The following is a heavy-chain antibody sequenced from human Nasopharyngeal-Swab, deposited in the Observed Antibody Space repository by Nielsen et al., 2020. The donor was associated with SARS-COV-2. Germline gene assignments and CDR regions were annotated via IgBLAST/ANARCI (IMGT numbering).Heavy chain of an antibody. D-gene: IGHD6-13*01. CDR3: ARAYSSSWYPGYYYYGMDV. J-gene: IGHJ6*02. CDR2: IYYSGST. Sequence: GSLRLSCTVSGGSISSYYWSWIRQPPGKGLEWIGYIYYSGSTNYNPSLKSRVTISVDTSKNQFSLKLSSVTAAGTAVYYCARAYSSSWYPGYYYYGMDVWGQGTTVTVSS. CDR1: GGSISSYY. V-gene: IGHV4-59*01.